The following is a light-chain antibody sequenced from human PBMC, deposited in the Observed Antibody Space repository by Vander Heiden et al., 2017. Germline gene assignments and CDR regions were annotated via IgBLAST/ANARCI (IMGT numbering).Light chain of an antibody. Sequence: PPSLSASVGDRVTITCRASQSISNYLNWYQQKPGKAPKLLIYTASSLESGVQSRFSGSGSGTDFSLTISSLQPEDFATFYCQQSYNTPLTFGPGTRVDI. J-gene: IGKJ3*01. CDR3: QQSYNTPLT. CDR2: TAS. V-gene: IGKV1-39*01. CDR1: QSISNY.